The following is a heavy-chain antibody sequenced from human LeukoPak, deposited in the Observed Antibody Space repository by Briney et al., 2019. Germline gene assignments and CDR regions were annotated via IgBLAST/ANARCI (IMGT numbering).Heavy chain of an antibody. CDR1: GFTFSSYA. CDR2: ISGSGDST. D-gene: IGHD5-24*01. J-gene: IGHJ4*02. V-gene: IGHV3-23*01. Sequence: GGSLRLSCAASGFTFSSYAMSWVRQAPGKGLEWVSAISGSGDSTYYADSVKGRFTISRDNAKNSLYLQMNSLRAEDTAVYYCARDFAEMATSNWGQGTLVTVSS. CDR3: ARDFAEMATSN.